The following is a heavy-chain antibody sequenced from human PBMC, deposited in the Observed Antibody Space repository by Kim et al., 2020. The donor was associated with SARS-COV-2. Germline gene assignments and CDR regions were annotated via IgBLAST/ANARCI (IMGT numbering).Heavy chain of an antibody. Sequence: SVKVSCKASGGTLSSYAISWVRQAPGQGLEWMGGIIPIFGTANYAQKFQGRVTITADESTSTAYMELSSLRSEDTAVYYCARRADIYYDRGYFDYWGQGTLVTVSS. CDR1: GGTLSSYA. V-gene: IGHV1-69*13. CDR3: ARRADIYYDRGYFDY. D-gene: IGHD3-22*01. J-gene: IGHJ4*02. CDR2: IIPIFGTA.